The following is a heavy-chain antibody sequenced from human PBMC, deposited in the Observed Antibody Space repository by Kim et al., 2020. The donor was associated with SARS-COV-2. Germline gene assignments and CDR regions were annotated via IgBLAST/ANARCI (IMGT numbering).Heavy chain of an antibody. V-gene: IGHV3-74*01. J-gene: IGHJ4*02. D-gene: IGHD3-22*01. CDR3: ARDEVDYYDSSGYSLFDY. Sequence: KGRFTISRDNGKNTLYLQMNSLRAEDTAVYYCARDEVDYYDSSGYSLFDYWGQGTLVTVSS.